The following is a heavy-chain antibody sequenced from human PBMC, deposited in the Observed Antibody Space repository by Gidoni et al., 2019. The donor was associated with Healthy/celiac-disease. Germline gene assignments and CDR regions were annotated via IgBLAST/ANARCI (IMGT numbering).Heavy chain of an antibody. CDR2: IYHSGST. D-gene: IGHD6-19*01. J-gene: IGHJ4*02. CDR3: ARDKGGYSSGWYDY. Sequence: QLQLQESGSGLVKPSQTLSLTCAVSCASISSGGYSWSWIRQPPGKGLEWIGYIYHSGSTYYNPSLKSRVTISVDRSKNQFSLKLSSVTAADTAVYYCARDKGGYSSGWYDYWGQGTLVTVSS. CDR1: CASISSGGYS. V-gene: IGHV4-30-2*01.